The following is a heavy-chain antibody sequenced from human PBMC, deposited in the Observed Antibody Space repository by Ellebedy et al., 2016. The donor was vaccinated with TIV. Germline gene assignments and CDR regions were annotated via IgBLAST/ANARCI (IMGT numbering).Heavy chain of an antibody. V-gene: IGHV4-59*01. J-gene: IGHJ6*02. Sequence: SETLSLXXAVYGGSFSGYYWSWIRQPPGKGLEWIGYIYYSGSTNYNPSLKSRVTISVDTSKNQFSLKLSSVTAADTAVYYCARERIEDGMDVWGQGTTVTVSS. D-gene: IGHD2-15*01. CDR3: ARERIEDGMDV. CDR1: GGSFSGYY. CDR2: IYYSGST.